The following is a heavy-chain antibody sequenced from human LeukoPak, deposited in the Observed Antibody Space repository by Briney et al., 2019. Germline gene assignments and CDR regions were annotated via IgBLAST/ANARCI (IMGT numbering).Heavy chain of an antibody. CDR3: ARVGCGSTNCLNWFDP. CDR1: GYTFTGYY. Sequence: ASVKVSCKASGYTFTGYYMHWVRQAPGQGLEWMGWINPNSGGTNYAQKFQGRVTMTRDTSISTAYMELSRLGSDDTAVYYCARVGCGSTNCLNWFDPCGQGTLVTVSS. D-gene: IGHD2-2*01. J-gene: IGHJ5*02. CDR2: INPNSGGT. V-gene: IGHV1-2*02.